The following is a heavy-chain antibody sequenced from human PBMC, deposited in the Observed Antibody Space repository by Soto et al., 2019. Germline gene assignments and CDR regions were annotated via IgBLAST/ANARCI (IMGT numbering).Heavy chain of an antibody. CDR1: GFTFSSYS. Sequence: EVQLVESGGGLVKPGGSLRLSCAASGFTFSSYSMNWVRQAPGKGLEWVSSISSSSSYIYYADSVKGRFTISRDNAKNSLYLQMNSLRAEDTAVYYCARDLFATRTGSVLNWGQGTLVTVSS. J-gene: IGHJ4*02. CDR2: ISSSSSYI. V-gene: IGHV3-21*01. D-gene: IGHD3-9*01. CDR3: ARDLFATRTGSVLN.